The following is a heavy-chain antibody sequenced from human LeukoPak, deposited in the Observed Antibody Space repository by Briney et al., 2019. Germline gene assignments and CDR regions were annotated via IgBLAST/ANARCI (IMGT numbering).Heavy chain of an antibody. V-gene: IGHV4-34*12. CDR1: GGSFTDYF. J-gene: IGHJ4*02. Sequence: SETLSLTCAVYGGSFTDYFWGWIRQPPGKGLEWIGEMIHSGITNYNPSLKGRVTISLDTSKNQFSLRLTSVTAADTAVYYCARVSGLNNFDSWGQGTLVTVSS. CDR3: ARVSGLNNFDS. CDR2: MIHSGIT. D-gene: IGHD2-8*01.